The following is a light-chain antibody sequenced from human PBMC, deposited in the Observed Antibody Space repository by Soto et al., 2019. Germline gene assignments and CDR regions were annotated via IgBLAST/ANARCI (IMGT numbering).Light chain of an antibody. CDR2: SAS. CDR3: QQFGDSQFT. Sequence: DIVLTQSPGTLSLSPGERGTLSCRASQSVSSSYLAWFQQRPGQAPRLLIYSASSRATGIPDRFSGSGSGRDFTLTISRLEPEDSAVYYCQQFGDSQFTFGPGTKVDIK. J-gene: IGKJ3*01. V-gene: IGKV3-20*01. CDR1: QSVSSSY.